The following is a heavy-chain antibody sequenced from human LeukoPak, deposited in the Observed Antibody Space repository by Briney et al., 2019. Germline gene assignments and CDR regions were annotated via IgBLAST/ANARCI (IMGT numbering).Heavy chain of an antibody. Sequence: RTEESLKISCKGSGYSFTSYWIGWVRQMPGKGLEWMGIIYPGDSDTRYSPSFQGQVTISADKSISTAYLQWSSLKASDTAMYYCARLGVIVVPAAMRTSGADYWGQGTLVTVSS. D-gene: IGHD2-2*01. J-gene: IGHJ4*02. CDR2: IYPGDSDT. CDR1: GYSFTSYW. V-gene: IGHV5-51*01. CDR3: ARLGVIVVPAAMRTSGADY.